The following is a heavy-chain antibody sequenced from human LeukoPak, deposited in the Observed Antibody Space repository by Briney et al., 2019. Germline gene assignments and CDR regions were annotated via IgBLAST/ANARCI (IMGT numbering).Heavy chain of an antibody. Sequence: ASVKVSCKASGYTFTGYYMHWVRQAPGQGLEWMGWMNPNSGNTGYAQNFQGRVTMTRDTSISTAYMELSSLRSEDTAVYYCARGTYYYDSSGYYVDYWGQGTLVTVSS. CDR1: GYTFTGYY. V-gene: IGHV1-8*02. J-gene: IGHJ4*02. CDR3: ARGTYYYDSSGYYVDY. D-gene: IGHD3-22*01. CDR2: MNPNSGNT.